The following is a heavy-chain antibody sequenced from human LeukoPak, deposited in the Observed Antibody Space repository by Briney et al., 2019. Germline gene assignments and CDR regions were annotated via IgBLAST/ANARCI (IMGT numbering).Heavy chain of an antibody. CDR1: RFTFTDYY. Sequence: PGGSPRVSCVASRFTFTDYYMSWIRQAPREGLEWVSYISSSCSTIYYAYSVKGRFTISRNNAKNSLYLQMNSLRAEDTAVYYCARDRLRIFGGVTYMFDYWGQGTLVTVSS. CDR2: ISSSCSTI. V-gene: IGHV3-11*01. D-gene: IGHD3-3*01. CDR3: ARDRLRIFGGVTYMFDY. J-gene: IGHJ4*02.